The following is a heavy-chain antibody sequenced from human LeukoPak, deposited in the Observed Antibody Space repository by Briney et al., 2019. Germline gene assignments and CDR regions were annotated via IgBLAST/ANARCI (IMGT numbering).Heavy chain of an antibody. CDR1: GFTFSTYA. CDR3: ARDRLPPPGVYCFDP. CDR2: ISSDGNHK. D-gene: IGHD5-12*01. J-gene: IGHJ5*02. V-gene: IGHV3-30-3*01. Sequence: PGGSLRLSCAASGFTFSTYAMHWVRQAPGKALEWVAAISSDGNHKHFADSVRGRFTISRDNPKNTLFLQMNSLRPDDTAVYYCARDRLPPPGVYCFDPWGQGTLVTVSS.